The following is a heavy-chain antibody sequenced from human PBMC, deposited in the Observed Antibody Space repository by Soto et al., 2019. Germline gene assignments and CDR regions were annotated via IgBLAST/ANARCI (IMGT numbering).Heavy chain of an antibody. CDR3: AKESSDSRARSIDY. Sequence: EVQLSESGGALVQPGGSLRLSCAAAGFTFSNYGMYWVRQAPGKGLEWVSVISGSGGSTYYADSAQGRFRISRDNSKSTLYLHMNSLRAEDTAIYYCAKESSDSRARSIDYWGQGTLVTVSS. CDR1: GFTFSNYG. J-gene: IGHJ4*02. CDR2: ISGSGGST. V-gene: IGHV3-23*01. D-gene: IGHD3-22*01.